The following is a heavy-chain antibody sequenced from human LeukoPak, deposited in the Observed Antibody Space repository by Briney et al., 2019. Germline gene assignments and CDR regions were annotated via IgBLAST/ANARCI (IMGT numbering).Heavy chain of an antibody. Sequence: SETLSLTCTVSGGSISSYYWSWIRQPPGKGLEWIGYIYYSGSINYNPSLKSRVTISVDTSRNQFSLKLSSVTAADTAVYYCARSRGYSYGTTFLDYWGQGTLVTVSS. V-gene: IGHV4-59*08. D-gene: IGHD5-18*01. CDR2: IYYSGSI. CDR1: GGSISSYY. J-gene: IGHJ4*02. CDR3: ARSRGYSYGTTFLDY.